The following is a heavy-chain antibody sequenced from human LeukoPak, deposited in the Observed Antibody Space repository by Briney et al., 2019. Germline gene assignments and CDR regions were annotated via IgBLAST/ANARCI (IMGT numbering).Heavy chain of an antibody. CDR2: IYTSGST. D-gene: IGHD1-26*01. CDR3: ARSGVGATGWFDP. CDR1: GGSISSGSYY. J-gene: IGHJ5*02. V-gene: IGHV4-61*02. Sequence: SQTLSLTCTVSGGSISSGSYYWSWIRQPAGKGLEWIGRIYTSGSTNYNPSLKSRVTISVDTSKNQFSLKLSPVTAADTAVYYCARSGVGATGWFDPWGQGTLVTVSS.